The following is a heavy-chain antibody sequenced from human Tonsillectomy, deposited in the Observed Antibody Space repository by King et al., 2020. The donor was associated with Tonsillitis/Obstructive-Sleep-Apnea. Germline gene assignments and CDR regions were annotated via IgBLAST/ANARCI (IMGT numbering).Heavy chain of an antibody. CDR3: AHANEVNCFDP. CDR2: IYWDDDK. Sequence: FTLKESGPTLVKPTQTLTLTCTFSDFSLSTSGVGVGWIRQSPGKALEWLALIYWDDDKYYSPSLKSRLTITKDTSKNQAVLTMTNMDTVDTATYYYAHANEVNCFDPWGQGTLVTVSS. CDR1: DFSLSTSGVG. J-gene: IGHJ5*02. D-gene: IGHD1-1*01. V-gene: IGHV2-5*02.